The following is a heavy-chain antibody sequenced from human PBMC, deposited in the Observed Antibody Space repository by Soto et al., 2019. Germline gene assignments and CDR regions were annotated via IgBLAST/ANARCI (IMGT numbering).Heavy chain of an antibody. Sequence: LICTVTDCSICSWDYYWRLTRQPPGTGLEWIEYIYYSGSNYYNPSLKSRVTISVDTSKNQFSLKLSSVTAADTAVYYCARVRRLAPVANWYYHRLDVWCHGPMVTVSS. D-gene: IGHD1-7*01. CDR1: DCSICSWDYY. CDR3: ARVRRLAPVANWYYHRLDV. CDR2: IYYSGSN. J-gene: IGHJ6*02. V-gene: IGHV4-30-4*01.